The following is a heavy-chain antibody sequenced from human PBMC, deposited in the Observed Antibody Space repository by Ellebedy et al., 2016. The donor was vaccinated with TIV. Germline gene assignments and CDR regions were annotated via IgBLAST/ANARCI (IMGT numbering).Heavy chain of an antibody. D-gene: IGHD4-11*01. V-gene: IGHV4-61*08. Sequence: SETLSLTXTVSGGSISSGGYYWSWIRQHPGKGLEWIGYIYYSGSTNYNPSLKSRVTISVDTSKNQFSLKLSSVTAADTAVYYCAREDYSNYPYYFDYWGQGTLVTVSS. J-gene: IGHJ4*02. CDR3: AREDYSNYPYYFDY. CDR2: IYYSGST. CDR1: GGSISSGGYY.